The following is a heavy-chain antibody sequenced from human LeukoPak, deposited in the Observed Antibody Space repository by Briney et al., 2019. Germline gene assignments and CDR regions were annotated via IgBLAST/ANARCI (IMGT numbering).Heavy chain of an antibody. CDR2: IGTAGDT. V-gene: IGHV3-13*01. CDR3: SRGGAPAGYAYDI. CDR1: GFTFRNFD. Sequence: GGSLRLSCATSGFTFRNFDLHWVRQATGEGLEWASAIGTAGDTYYPDSVKGRFTMSRDNAKNSFYLQMNNLRVGDTAVYYCSRGGAPAGYAYDIWGHGTVVTVSS. J-gene: IGHJ3*02. D-gene: IGHD6-13*01.